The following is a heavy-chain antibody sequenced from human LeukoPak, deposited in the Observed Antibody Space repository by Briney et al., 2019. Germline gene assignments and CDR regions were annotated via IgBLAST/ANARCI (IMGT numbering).Heavy chain of an antibody. V-gene: IGHV3-23*01. CDR2: ISGSGGST. Sequence: GGSLRLSCAASGFTFSSYAMSWVRQAPGKGLEWVSAISGSGGSTYYADSVKGRFTISRDNSKNTLYLQMNSLRAEDTAVYYCAKNEKMTIFGVAIPHNWFDPWGQGTLVTVSS. CDR1: GFTFSSYA. D-gene: IGHD3-3*01. J-gene: IGHJ5*02. CDR3: AKNEKMTIFGVAIPHNWFDP.